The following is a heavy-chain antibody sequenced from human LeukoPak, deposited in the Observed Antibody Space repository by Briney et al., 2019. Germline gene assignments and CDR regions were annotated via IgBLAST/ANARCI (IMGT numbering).Heavy chain of an antibody. J-gene: IGHJ4*02. Sequence: GGSLRLSCAASGFTFSSYWMHWVRQDPGKGLVWVSRINGDGTTTTYADSVKGRFTISRDNAKSTLYLQMNTLRIEDTAVYYCARELRYDFWSGFDYWGQGTLVTVSS. D-gene: IGHD3-3*01. CDR1: GFTFSSYW. CDR2: INGDGTTT. CDR3: ARELRYDFWSGFDY. V-gene: IGHV3-74*03.